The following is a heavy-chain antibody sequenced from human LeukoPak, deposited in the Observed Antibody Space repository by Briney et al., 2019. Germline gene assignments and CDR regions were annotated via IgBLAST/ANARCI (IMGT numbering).Heavy chain of an antibody. Sequence: PSETLSLTCTVSGGSVSNYYWSWIRQSPGKGLEWIGYIYYTETSYNPSLKSRVTISADTSKNQFSLKLYSVTAADTAVYYCATRKLGNDYWGQGTLVIVSS. J-gene: IGHJ4*02. D-gene: IGHD7-27*01. CDR2: IYYTET. CDR1: GGSVSNYY. V-gene: IGHV4-59*02. CDR3: ATRKLGNDY.